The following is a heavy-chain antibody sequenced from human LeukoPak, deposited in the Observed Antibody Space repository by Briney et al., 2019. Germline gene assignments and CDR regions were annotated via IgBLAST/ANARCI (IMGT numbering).Heavy chain of an antibody. V-gene: IGHV4-39*01. CDR2: IYYSGST. J-gene: IGHJ4*02. D-gene: IGHD3-10*01. CDR1: GSSISSSSYY. CDR3: ARRGYYYGSIL. Sequence: PSETLSLTCTVSGSSISSSSYYWGWIRQPPGKGLEWIGSIYYSGSTYYNPSLKSRVTISVDTSKNQFSLKLSSVTAADTAVYYCARRGYYYGSILWGQGTLVTVSS.